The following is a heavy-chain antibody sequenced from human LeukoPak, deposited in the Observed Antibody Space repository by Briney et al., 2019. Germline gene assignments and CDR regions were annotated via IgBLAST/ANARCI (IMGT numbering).Heavy chain of an antibody. CDR1: GYTFTSYY. Sequence: ASVKVSCRASGYTFTSYYLHWVRQAPGQRPEWMGIIYTNDGSARYAQKFQGRVTMTRDTSTGTVYMELSSLSSDDTAVYYCARARAAAGAQYFQHWGQGTLVSASS. J-gene: IGHJ1*01. CDR2: IYTNDGSA. D-gene: IGHD6-13*01. CDR3: ARARAAAGAQYFQH. V-gene: IGHV1-46*01.